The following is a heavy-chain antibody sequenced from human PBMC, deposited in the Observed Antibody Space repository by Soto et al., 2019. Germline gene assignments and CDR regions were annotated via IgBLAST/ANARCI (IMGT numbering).Heavy chain of an antibody. Sequence: QITLKESGPTLVKPTQTLTLTCTFSGFSLSTSGVGVGWIRQPPGKALEWLALIYWDDDKRYSPSLKSRLTITKDTSENQVVLTMTNMDPVDTATYYCAQGFTGRGTFDIWGQGTMVTVSS. V-gene: IGHV2-5*02. J-gene: IGHJ3*02. CDR3: AQGFTGRGTFDI. CDR1: GFSLSTSGVG. CDR2: IYWDDDK. D-gene: IGHD3-9*01.